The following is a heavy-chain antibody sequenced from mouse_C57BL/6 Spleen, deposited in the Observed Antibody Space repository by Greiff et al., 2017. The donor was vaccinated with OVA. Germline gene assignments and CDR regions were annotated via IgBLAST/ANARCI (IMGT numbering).Heavy chain of an antibody. CDR2: ISDGGSYT. J-gene: IGHJ3*01. CDR3: ARGMGTTVGAPFAY. CDR1: GFTFSSYA. Sequence: EVQGVESGGGLVKPGGSLKLSCAASGFTFSSYAMSWVRQTPEKRLEWVATISDGGSYTYYPDNVKGRFTISRDNAKNNLYLQMSHLKSEDTAMYYCARGMGTTVGAPFAYWGQGTLVTVSA. V-gene: IGHV5-4*01. D-gene: IGHD1-1*01.